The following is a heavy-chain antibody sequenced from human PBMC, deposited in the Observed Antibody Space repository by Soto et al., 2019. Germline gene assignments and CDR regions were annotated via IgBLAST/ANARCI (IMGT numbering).Heavy chain of an antibody. Sequence: QVQLQESGPGLVQHSKTLSLICTVSGGSISSYYWSWIRQTPGKGLQYIGYIYYSGRANYNPSLKTPVTLSDDTSTNQIFLTLTSVTAADTTVYYCASGWWEREAYVMDVWGQGTTVTVSS. CDR3: ASGWWEREAYVMDV. V-gene: IGHV4-59*08. J-gene: IGHJ6*02. D-gene: IGHD1-26*01. CDR2: IYYSGRA. CDR1: GGSISSYY.